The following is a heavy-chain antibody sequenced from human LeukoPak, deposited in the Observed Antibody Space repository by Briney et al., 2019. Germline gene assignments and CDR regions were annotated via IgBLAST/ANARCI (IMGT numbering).Heavy chain of an antibody. J-gene: IGHJ3*02. CDR3: AKLGGGDCYFHIDI. V-gene: IGHV3-23*01. Sequence: GGSLRLSCAASGFTFSSYSMSWVRPAPGKGLEWVSGSRGIGSRVYCADSVKGRFTNSRDNSKNTLYLQMNSLRAEDTAVYYCAKLGGGDCYFHIDIWGQGTMVTVSS. CDR2: SRGIGSRV. D-gene: IGHD2-21*01. CDR1: GFTFSSYS.